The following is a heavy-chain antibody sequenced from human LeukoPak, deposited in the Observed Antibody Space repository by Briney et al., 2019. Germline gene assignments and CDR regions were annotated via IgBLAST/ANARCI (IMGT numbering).Heavy chain of an antibody. Sequence: GGSLRLSCAASGFTFSSFWMHWVRQVPGKGLVWVSLINNDGSTTNYADSVKGRFTISRDNAKNTLYLQINSLRAEDTAVYYCARTGAINAAFDVRGQGTMVTVSS. CDR3: ARTGAINAAFDV. CDR1: GFTFSSFW. V-gene: IGHV3-74*01. CDR2: INNDGSTT. J-gene: IGHJ3*01.